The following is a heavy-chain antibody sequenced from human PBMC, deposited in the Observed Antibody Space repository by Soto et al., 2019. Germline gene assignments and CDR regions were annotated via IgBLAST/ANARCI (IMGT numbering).Heavy chain of an antibody. CDR3: ARDPSNATYYDSSGYLDY. V-gene: IGHV3-21*01. CDR2: ISSSSSYI. D-gene: IGHD3-22*01. CDR1: GFTFSSYS. Sequence: GGSLRLSCAASGFTFSSYSMNWVRQAPGKGLEWVSSISSSSSYIYYADSVKGRLTISRDSAKNSLYLQMNSLRAEDTAVYYCARDPSNATYYDSSGYLDYWGQGTLVTVSS. J-gene: IGHJ4*02.